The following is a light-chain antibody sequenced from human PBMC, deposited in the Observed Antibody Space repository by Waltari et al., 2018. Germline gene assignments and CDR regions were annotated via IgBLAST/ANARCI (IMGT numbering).Light chain of an antibody. Sequence: DIQMTQSPSSLSASVGDRVTITCQASQDISNSLNWYQQKPGKAPKVLIYDAANLESGVPSRFSGSGFGTDFTFTISSLQPEDLATYFCQQYHNLPATFGGGTKLEIK. CDR2: DAA. CDR1: QDISNS. J-gene: IGKJ4*01. CDR3: QQYHNLPAT. V-gene: IGKV1-33*01.